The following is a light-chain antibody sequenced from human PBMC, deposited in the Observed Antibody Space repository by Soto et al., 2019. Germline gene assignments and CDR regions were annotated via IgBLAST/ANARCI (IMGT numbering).Light chain of an antibody. CDR3: QQYNSYSPA. Sequence: DIQMTQSPSTLPASVGDRLTIYCRASQSISNWLSWYQQKPGTAPKVLIYHASNLQSGVPSRFSGSGSGTEFTLTIISLQPDDFATYYCQQYNSYSPAFGQGTKVDIK. V-gene: IGKV1-5*01. J-gene: IGKJ1*01. CDR1: QSISNW. CDR2: HAS.